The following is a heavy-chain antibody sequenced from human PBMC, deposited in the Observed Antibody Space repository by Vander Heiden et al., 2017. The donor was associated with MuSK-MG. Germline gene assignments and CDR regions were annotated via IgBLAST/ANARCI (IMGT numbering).Heavy chain of an antibody. CDR1: GGTFSSYA. CDR3: ARIAVAGSWFDP. D-gene: IGHD6-19*01. J-gene: IGHJ5*02. Sequence: VQLFQSVAEVQKPGSSVKVSCKASGGTFSSYAISWVRQAPGQGLEWMGGIIPIFGTANYAQKFQGRVTITADESTSTAYMELSSLRSEDTAVYYCARIAVAGSWFDPWGQGTLVTVSS. CDR2: IIPIFGTA. V-gene: IGHV1-69*12.